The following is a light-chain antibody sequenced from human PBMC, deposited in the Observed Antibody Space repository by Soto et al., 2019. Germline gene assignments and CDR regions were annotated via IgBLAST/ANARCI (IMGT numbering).Light chain of an antibody. Sequence: QSVLTQPASVSGSPGQSITISCTGTSRDTGNYNYVSWYQQHPGKAPKLIIYAGSNRPSGISDRFSGSESGDTASLTISGLQVEDEADYYCSSYRTSSARVIFGGGTKVTVL. V-gene: IGLV2-14*01. J-gene: IGLJ2*01. CDR1: SRDTGNYNY. CDR2: AGS. CDR3: SSYRTSSARVI.